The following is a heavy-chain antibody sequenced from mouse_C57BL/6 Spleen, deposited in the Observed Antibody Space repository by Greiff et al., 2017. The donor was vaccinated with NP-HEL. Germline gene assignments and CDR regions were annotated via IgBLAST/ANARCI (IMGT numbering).Heavy chain of an antibody. CDR1: GYTFTSYW. J-gene: IGHJ2*01. Sequence: QVQLQQPGAELVKPGASVKLSCKASGYTFTSYWMQWVKQRPGQGLEWIGEIDPSDSYTNYNQKFKGKATLTVDTSSSTAYMQLSSLTSEDAAVYYCARGSSGSRYFDYWGQGTTLTVSS. CDR2: IDPSDSYT. CDR3: ARGSSGSRYFDY. V-gene: IGHV1-50*01. D-gene: IGHD3-2*02.